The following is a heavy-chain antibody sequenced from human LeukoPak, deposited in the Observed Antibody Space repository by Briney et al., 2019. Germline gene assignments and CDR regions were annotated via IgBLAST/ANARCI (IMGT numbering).Heavy chain of an antibody. CDR2: IRYDGNDK. Sequence: GGSLRFSCAASGFTFSSYGMYWVRQAPGKGLEWVAFIRYDGNDKYYADSVKGRFTISRDNSKNTLYLQMNSLRAEDTAVYYCAKAYGSGSYPFNSWGQGTLVTVSS. J-gene: IGHJ4*02. CDR1: GFTFSSYG. D-gene: IGHD3-10*01. CDR3: AKAYGSGSYPFNS. V-gene: IGHV3-30*02.